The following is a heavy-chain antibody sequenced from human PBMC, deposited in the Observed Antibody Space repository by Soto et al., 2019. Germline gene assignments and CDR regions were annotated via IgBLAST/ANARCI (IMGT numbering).Heavy chain of an antibody. CDR1: VYSFTSYW. CDR2: IDPSDSYT. Sequence: GESLKISCKGSVYSFTSYWISWVRQMPGKGLEWMGRIDPSDSYTNYSPSFQGHVTISADKSISTAYLQMNSLRVEDTALYFCAKYYTVTTSYYYYGLDVWGQGTTVTVSS. CDR3: AKYYTVTTSYYYYGLDV. J-gene: IGHJ6*02. V-gene: IGHV5-10-1*01. D-gene: IGHD4-17*01.